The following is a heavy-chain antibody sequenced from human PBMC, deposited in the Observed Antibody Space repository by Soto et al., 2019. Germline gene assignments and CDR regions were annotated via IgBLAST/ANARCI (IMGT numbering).Heavy chain of an antibody. V-gene: IGHV4-39*01. CDR1: GGSISIGTYS. J-gene: IGHJ4*02. Sequence: QVQLQESGPGLVKPSETLSLTCSVSGGSISIGTYSWDWIRQPPGKGLEWIGNIYKTGSTDYNPSLRSRVTISVDTSKNQFSLRLSSVTAADTAVYYCARGSIYDYWGQGILVTVSS. CDR3: ARGSIYDY. CDR2: IYKTGST.